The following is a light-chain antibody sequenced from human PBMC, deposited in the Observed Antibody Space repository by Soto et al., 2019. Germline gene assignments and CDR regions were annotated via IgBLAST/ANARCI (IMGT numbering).Light chain of an antibody. CDR2: AAS. Sequence: DIQMTQSPSSLSASVGDRVTITCRASQSIASFLNWYQQRPGRAPKLLIYAASSLQSGVPSRFSGSGSGTDFTLTISSLQPDDIATYYCQQSDIAPWTFGRRTRVEIK. V-gene: IGKV1-39*01. CDR1: QSIASF. CDR3: QQSDIAPWT. J-gene: IGKJ1*01.